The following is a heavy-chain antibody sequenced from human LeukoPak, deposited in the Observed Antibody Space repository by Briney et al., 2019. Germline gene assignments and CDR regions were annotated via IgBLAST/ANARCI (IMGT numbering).Heavy chain of an antibody. Sequence: GGSLRLSCAASGFTFSSYEMNWVRQAPGKGLKGVSYISSSGSTIYYADSVKGRFTISRDDSKHTLYLQMNSLRAEDTAVYYCARVGPPSVVTMTFEFWGQGTLVTVSS. CDR3: ARVGPPSVVTMTFEF. J-gene: IGHJ4*02. D-gene: IGHD2-2*01. CDR1: GFTFSSYE. CDR2: ISSSGSTI. V-gene: IGHV3-48*03.